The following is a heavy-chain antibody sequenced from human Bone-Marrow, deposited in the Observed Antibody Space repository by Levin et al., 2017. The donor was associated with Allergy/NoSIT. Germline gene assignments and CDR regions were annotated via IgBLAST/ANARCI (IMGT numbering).Heavy chain of an antibody. D-gene: IGHD2-15*01. CDR1: GGSISSSSYY. CDR3: SSGVVVAGEWVS. J-gene: IGHJ1*01. V-gene: IGHV4-39*01. CDR2: IYYSGST. Sequence: SETLSLTCTVSGGSISSSSYYWGWIRQPPGKGLEWIGSIYYSGSTYYNPSLKSRVTISVDTSKKQFSLKLSSVTAADTAVYYCSSGVVVAGEWVSWGQGTLVTVSS.